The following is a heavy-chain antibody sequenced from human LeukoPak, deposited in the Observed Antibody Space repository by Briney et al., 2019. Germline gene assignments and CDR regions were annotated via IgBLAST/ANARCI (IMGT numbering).Heavy chain of an antibody. CDR2: INPNSGGT. Sequence: ASVKVSCKASGYTFTGYYMHWVRQAPGQGLEWMGWINPNSGGTNYAQKLQGRVTMTRDTSISTAYMELSRLRSDDTAVYYCARSKYSGFYYFDYWGQGTLVTVSS. CDR1: GYTFTGYY. CDR3: ARSKYSGFYYFDY. J-gene: IGHJ4*02. D-gene: IGHD5-12*01. V-gene: IGHV1-2*02.